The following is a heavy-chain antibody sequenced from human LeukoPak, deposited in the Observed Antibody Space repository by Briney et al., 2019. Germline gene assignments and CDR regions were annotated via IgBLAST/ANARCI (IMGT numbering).Heavy chain of an antibody. Sequence: GGSLRLSCAASGFTFSSFAMSWVRQAPGKGLEWVSTISGSGGSTNYADSVKGRFTSTRDNSKNTLYLQMNSLRAEDTAVYYCTKDLPDYGDYIEGYWGQGTLVTVSS. CDR1: GFTFSSFA. V-gene: IGHV3-23*01. D-gene: IGHD4-17*01. CDR2: ISGSGGST. CDR3: TKDLPDYGDYIEGY. J-gene: IGHJ4*02.